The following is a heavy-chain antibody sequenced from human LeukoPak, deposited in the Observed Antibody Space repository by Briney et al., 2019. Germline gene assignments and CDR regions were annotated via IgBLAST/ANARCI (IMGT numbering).Heavy chain of an antibody. Sequence: AGGSLRLSCTASGFTFSRYGMNWVRQAPGKGLEWVSYISSSNRFIFYGASVKGRFTISRDNSKNTLYLQMNSLRAEDTAVYYCAKSSSSWYYFDYWGQGTLVTVSS. D-gene: IGHD6-13*01. CDR3: AKSSSSWYYFDY. CDR1: GFTFSRYG. J-gene: IGHJ4*02. CDR2: ISSSNRFI. V-gene: IGHV3-21*01.